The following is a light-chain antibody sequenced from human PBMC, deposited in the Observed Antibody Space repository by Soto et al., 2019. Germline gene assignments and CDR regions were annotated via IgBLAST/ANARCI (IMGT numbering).Light chain of an antibody. J-gene: IGLJ3*02. CDR1: SSNIGAGYD. CDR3: QSYDSSLSGSV. CDR2: GNS. Sequence: QSVLTQPPSVSGAPGQRVTNSCTGSSSNIGAGYDVHWYQQLPGTAPKLLIYGNSNRPSGVPDRFSGSKSGTSASLAITGLQAEDEADYYCQSYDSSLSGSVFGGGTKLTVL. V-gene: IGLV1-40*01.